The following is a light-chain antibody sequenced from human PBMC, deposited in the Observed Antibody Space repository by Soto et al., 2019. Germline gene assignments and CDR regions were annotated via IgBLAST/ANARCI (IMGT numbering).Light chain of an antibody. CDR2: SND. CDR1: SSNIGSNT. J-gene: IGLJ1*01. V-gene: IGLV1-44*01. Sequence: QSVLSEAPSASVTPGQRVTISCSGSSSNIGSNTVSWYQQLPGTAPKLVIYSNDQRPSGVPDRFSGSKSGASVSLAISGLQSEDEADYYCAAWDDSLNGQVFGTGTKVTVL. CDR3: AAWDDSLNGQV.